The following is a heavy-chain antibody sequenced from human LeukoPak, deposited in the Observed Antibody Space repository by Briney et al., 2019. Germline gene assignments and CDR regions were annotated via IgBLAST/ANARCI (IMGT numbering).Heavy chain of an antibody. Sequence: SETLSLTCTVSGASISSYFWTWIRQPPGKGLEWLAYIHTSGSTNYHPSLKSRVTISFDTSKSQFSLTLTSVPAADTAMYYCARHRRAVPAYYFDYWGPGAPVTVSS. D-gene: IGHD6-19*01. J-gene: IGHJ4*02. V-gene: IGHV4-4*09. CDR3: ARHRRAVPAYYFDY. CDR2: IHTSGST. CDR1: GASISSYF.